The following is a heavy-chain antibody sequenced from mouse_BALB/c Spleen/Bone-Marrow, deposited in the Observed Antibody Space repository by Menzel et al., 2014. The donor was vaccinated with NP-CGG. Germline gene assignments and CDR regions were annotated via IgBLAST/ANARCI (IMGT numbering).Heavy chain of an antibody. Sequence: VQLKESGGGLVQPGGSLKFSCAASGFDFSRYWMSWVRQAPGKGLEWIGEINPDSSTINYTPSLKDKFIISRDNAKNTLYLQMSKVRSEDTALYYCARRGGYFAYWGQGTLVTVSA. V-gene: IGHV4-1*02. J-gene: IGHJ3*01. D-gene: IGHD1-1*02. CDR2: INPDSSTI. CDR3: ARRGGYFAY. CDR1: GFDFSRYW.